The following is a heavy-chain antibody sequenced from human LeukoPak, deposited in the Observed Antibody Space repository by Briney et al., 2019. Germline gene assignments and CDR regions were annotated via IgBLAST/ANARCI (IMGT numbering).Heavy chain of an antibody. V-gene: IGHV3-23*01. Sequence: GGSLRLSCVASGFTFNNFAMSWVRQAPGKGLEWVSTLSGSGRGANYADSVKGRFIISRDNSKKTLSLQMSSLRAEDTAAYYCAKMYCRGPWCYTGGDDNFYGMDVWGQGTTVTVSS. CDR3: AKMYCRGPWCYTGGDDNFYGMDV. D-gene: IGHD2-15*01. J-gene: IGHJ6*02. CDR1: GFTFNNFA. CDR2: LSGSGRGA.